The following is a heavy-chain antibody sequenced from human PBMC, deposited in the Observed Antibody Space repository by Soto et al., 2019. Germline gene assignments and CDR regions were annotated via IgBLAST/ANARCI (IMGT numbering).Heavy chain of an antibody. J-gene: IGHJ4*02. D-gene: IGHD2-15*01. V-gene: IGHV4-59*01. CDR2: FYYSGST. CDR3: ARAGAATLSDY. Sequence: PSETLFLTCTASGGSINNYYWSWIRQPPGKGLEWIGYFYYSGSTNYNPSLKSRVTISVDTSKNQFSLKLSSVTAADTAVYYCARAGAATLSDYWGQGTLVTVSS. CDR1: GGSINNYY.